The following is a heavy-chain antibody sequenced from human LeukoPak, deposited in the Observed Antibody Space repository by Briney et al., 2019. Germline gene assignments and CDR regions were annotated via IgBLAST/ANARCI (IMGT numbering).Heavy chain of an antibody. CDR1: GLTFSSYA. CDR2: ISYDGSNK. Sequence: GGSLRLSCAASGLTFSSYAMHWVRQAPGKGLEWVAVISYDGSNKYYADSVKGRFTISRDNSKNTLYLQMNSLRAEDTAVYYCARVRSYDSSGREVPTWGQGTLVTVSS. CDR3: ARVRSYDSSGREVPT. V-gene: IGHV3-30*04. D-gene: IGHD3-22*01. J-gene: IGHJ5*02.